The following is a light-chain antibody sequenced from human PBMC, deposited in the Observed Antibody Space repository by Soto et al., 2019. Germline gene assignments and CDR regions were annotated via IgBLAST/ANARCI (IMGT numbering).Light chain of an antibody. CDR1: QSIGTF. CDR3: QQNYDTPIT. V-gene: IGKV1-39*01. Sequence: DFAMTQSPSSLSAFVVDLVIMTCWASQSIGTFLSWYQQKSGRAPKLLIYAASSLQIGVPSRFSGSGSGTNFTLTISSLQPEDFATYFCQQNYDTPITFGQGTRLEI. CDR2: AAS. J-gene: IGKJ5*01.